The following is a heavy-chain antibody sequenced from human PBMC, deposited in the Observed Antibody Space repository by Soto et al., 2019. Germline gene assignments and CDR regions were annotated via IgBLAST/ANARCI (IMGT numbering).Heavy chain of an antibody. D-gene: IGHD2-15*01. CDR1: GYTFTSYD. CDR3: ARTKGVVAVDY. CDR2: MNPNSGNT. J-gene: IGHJ4*02. V-gene: IGHV1-8*01. Sequence: QVQLVQSGPEVKKPGPQLRVSCKPSGYTFTSYDINWVRQAPGQGLEWMGWMNPNSGNTGYAQKFQGRVTMTRNTSISTAYMELSSLRSEDTAVYYCARTKGVVAVDYWGQGTLVTVSS.